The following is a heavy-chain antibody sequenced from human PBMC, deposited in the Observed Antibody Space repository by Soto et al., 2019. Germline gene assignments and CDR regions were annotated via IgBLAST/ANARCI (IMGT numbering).Heavy chain of an antibody. D-gene: IGHD6-13*01. Sequence: GGSLRLSCAASGFTVSSYHMSWVRQAPGKGLEWVSIIYSAGSADFADSVKGRFTISRDNSKNTLYLQMSSLRAEDTAVYYCTRVYSSSYHYFDYWGQGALVTVSS. J-gene: IGHJ4*02. CDR2: IYSAGSA. V-gene: IGHV3-66*01. CDR3: TRVYSSSYHYFDY. CDR1: GFTVSSYH.